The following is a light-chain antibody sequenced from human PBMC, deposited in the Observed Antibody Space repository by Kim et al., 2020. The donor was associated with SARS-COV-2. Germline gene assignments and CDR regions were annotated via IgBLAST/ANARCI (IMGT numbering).Light chain of an antibody. J-gene: IGKJ1*01. Sequence: EIVLTQSPGTLSLSPGERATLSCRASQSVSSSYLAWYQQKPGQAPRLLIYRAPSRATGIPDRFSGSGSGTDFTLTISRLEPEDFAVYYCQQYDNSRTFGQGTKVDIK. V-gene: IGKV3-20*01. CDR1: QSVSSSY. CDR3: QQYDNSRT. CDR2: RAP.